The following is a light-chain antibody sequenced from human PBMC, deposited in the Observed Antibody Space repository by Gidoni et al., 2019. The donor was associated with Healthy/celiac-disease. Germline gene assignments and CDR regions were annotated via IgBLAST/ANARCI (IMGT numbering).Light chain of an antibody. CDR1: SSDVGGYNY. CDR2: EVS. V-gene: IGLV2-14*01. CDR3: SSYTSSSTLVV. J-gene: IGLJ2*01. Sequence: QSALPQPASVSGSPGQSITIPCTGTSSDVGGYNYVSWYQQHPGKAPKLMIYEVSKRPSGVSNRFSGSKSGNTASLTISGLQAEDEADYYCSSYTSSSTLVVFGGGTKLTVL.